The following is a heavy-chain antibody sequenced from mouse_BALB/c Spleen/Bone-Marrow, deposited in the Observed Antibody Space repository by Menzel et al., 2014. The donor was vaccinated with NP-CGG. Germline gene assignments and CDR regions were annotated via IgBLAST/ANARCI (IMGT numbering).Heavy chain of an antibody. V-gene: IGHV4-1*02. CDR1: GFDFSRYW. CDR3: SRLYYYGNFAY. Sequence: EVQVVESGGGLVQPGGSLKLSCAASGFDFSRYWMSWVRQAPGKGLEWIGEINPDSSTINYTPSLKDKFIISRDYAKNTLYLQMSKVRSEDTALYYCSRLYYYGNFAYWGQGTLVTVSA. D-gene: IGHD1-1*01. J-gene: IGHJ3*01. CDR2: INPDSSTI.